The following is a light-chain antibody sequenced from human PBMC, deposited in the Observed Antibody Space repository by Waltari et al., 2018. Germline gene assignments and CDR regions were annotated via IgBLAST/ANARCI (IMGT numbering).Light chain of an antibody. Sequence: DIQMTQSPSSLSASVGDRVTLTCRASQSISSYLNWYQQKPGKAPKILIYAASSLQSGVPSRFSGSGSGTDFTLTISSLQPEDFATYYCQQSYSTPPTFGGGTKVEIK. CDR2: AAS. CDR1: QSISSY. J-gene: IGKJ4*01. V-gene: IGKV1-39*01. CDR3: QQSYSTPPT.